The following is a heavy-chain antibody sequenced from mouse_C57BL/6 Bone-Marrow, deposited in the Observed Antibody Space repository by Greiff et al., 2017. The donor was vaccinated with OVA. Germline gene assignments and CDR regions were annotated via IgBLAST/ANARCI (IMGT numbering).Heavy chain of an antibody. Sequence: EVKLLESGPGLVKPSQSLSLTCSVTGYSITSGYYWNWIRQFPGNKLEWMGYISYDGSNNYNPSLKNRISITRDTSKNQFFLKLNSVTTEDTATYYCARGIIYFDYWGQGTTLTVSS. V-gene: IGHV3-6*01. J-gene: IGHJ2*01. CDR1: GYSITSGYY. CDR2: ISYDGSN. CDR3: ARGIIYFDY. D-gene: IGHD2-4*01.